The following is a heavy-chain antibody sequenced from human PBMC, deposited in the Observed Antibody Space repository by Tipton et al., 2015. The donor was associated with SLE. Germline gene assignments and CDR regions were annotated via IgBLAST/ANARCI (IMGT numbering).Heavy chain of an antibody. V-gene: IGHV4-34*01. D-gene: IGHD3-10*01. J-gene: IGHJ2*01. CDR2: INHSGST. CDR1: GGSFTDYY. Sequence: TLSLTCAVYGGSFTDYYCTWIRQPPGKGLEWIGEINHSGSTNYNPSLKSRVTISVDTSKNQFSLKLSSVTAADTAVYYCARGYYGSGKHDLWGRGTLVTVSS. CDR3: ARGYYGSGKHDL.